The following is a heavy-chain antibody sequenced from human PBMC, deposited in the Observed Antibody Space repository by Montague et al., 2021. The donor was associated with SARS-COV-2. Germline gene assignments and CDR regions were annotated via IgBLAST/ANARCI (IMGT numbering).Heavy chain of an antibody. CDR1: GGSISSSSYY. J-gene: IGHJ6*02. D-gene: IGHD3-22*01. CDR2: IYYTGST. Sequence: SETLSLTCTVSGGSISSSSYYWGWIRQPPGKGLGWIGSIYYTGSTYYNPSLKSRVTISVDTSKNKFSLKLSSVTAADTAVYYCARDTRFAMLVVVTRYGLDVWGQGTTVTVSS. V-gene: IGHV4-39*07. CDR3: ARDTRFAMLVVVTRYGLDV.